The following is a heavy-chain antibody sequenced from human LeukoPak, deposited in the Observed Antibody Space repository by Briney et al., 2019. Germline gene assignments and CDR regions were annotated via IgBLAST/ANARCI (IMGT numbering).Heavy chain of an antibody. D-gene: IGHD2-2*01. CDR1: GFTFSSYS. Sequence: GGSLRLSCAASGFTFSSYSMNWVRRAPGKGLEWVSSISSSSSYIYYADSVKGRFTISRDNAKNSLYLQMNSLRAEDTAVYYCARVVQYQLLHDAFDIWGQGTMVTVSS. CDR2: ISSSSSYI. V-gene: IGHV3-21*01. CDR3: ARVVQYQLLHDAFDI. J-gene: IGHJ3*02.